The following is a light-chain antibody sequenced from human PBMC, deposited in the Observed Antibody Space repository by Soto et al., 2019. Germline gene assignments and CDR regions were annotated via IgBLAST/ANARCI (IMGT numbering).Light chain of an antibody. J-gene: IGKJ1*01. V-gene: IGKV1-5*01. CDR3: QQYDSVLGT. Sequence: DIQMTQSPATLSASVGDSVTITCRASQSISHWLAWYQQKPGKAPKFLIYDASSLESGVPSRFSGSGSGTEFTLTISNLQHDDFETYSCQQYDSVLGTLGPGTKVDIK. CDR1: QSISHW. CDR2: DAS.